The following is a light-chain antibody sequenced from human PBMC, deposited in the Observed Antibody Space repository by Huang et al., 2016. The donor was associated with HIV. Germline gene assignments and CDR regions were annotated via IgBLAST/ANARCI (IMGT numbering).Light chain of an antibody. Sequence: DIQMTQSPSSLSASVGERVTITCRASQSISRYLIWYQQKPGNAPKVLIHSASSLQRGVPSRVRGSGSGTDFTLTISRLQTEDFATYYCQQSYSSPPTFGQGTKVEIK. CDR3: QQSYSSPPT. CDR2: SAS. CDR1: QSISRY. V-gene: IGKV1-39*01. J-gene: IGKJ2*01.